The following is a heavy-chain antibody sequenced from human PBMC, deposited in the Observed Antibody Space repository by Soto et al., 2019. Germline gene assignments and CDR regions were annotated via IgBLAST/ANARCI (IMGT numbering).Heavy chain of an antibody. V-gene: IGHV4-31*01. Sequence: QVQLQESGPGLVKPSQTLSLTCTVSGGSISTGGYYWNWIRQHPGKGLEWIGYFYYSGSTYYNPSLKGPVTIAVTTSKNQFSLKLSSVTAADTAVYYCARSVFPWGQGTLVTVSS. J-gene: IGHJ5*02. CDR2: FYYSGST. CDR3: ARSVFP. CDR1: GGSISTGGYY.